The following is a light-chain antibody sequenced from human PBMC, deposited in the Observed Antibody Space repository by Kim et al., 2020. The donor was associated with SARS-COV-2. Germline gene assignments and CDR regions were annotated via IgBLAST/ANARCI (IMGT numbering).Light chain of an antibody. CDR2: DAS. CDR1: EGVRTN. V-gene: IGKV3-15*01. J-gene: IGKJ1*01. CDR3: QQYNSWPRT. Sequence: VSPGERVTLSGRASEGVRTNMCWYQHKPGQAPRLLIYDASTRAIGFPARFSGSGSETEFTLTISSLQAEDSAIYYCQQYNSWPRTFGQGTKVDIK.